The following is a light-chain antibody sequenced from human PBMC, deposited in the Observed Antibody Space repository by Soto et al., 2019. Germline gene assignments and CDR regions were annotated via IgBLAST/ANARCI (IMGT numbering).Light chain of an antibody. J-gene: IGKJ4*01. V-gene: IGKV1-27*01. CDR2: AAF. CDR3: QKYNSAPRT. CDR1: QAISNS. Sequence: DIQMTQSPSSLSASIGDRVTITCRASQAISNSLAWYQQKPGKVPKLLINAAFKLHSGVQSRFRGGGSGTEFTLTITSLQPEDVVTYYCQKYNSAPRTFGGGTKVDIK.